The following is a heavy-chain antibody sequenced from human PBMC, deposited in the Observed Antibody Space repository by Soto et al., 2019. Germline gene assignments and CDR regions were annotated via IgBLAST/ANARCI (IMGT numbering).Heavy chain of an antibody. V-gene: IGHV1-69*02. D-gene: IGHD2-2*02. Sequence: QVQLVQSGAEVKKPGSSVKVSWKASGGTFSSYTSSWVRQAPGQRLEWMGRIIPILGIANYAQKFQGRVTITADKSTSTAYMELSSLRSEDTAVYYCAMEYCSSTSCYRDYWGQGTLVTVSS. J-gene: IGHJ4*02. CDR3: AMEYCSSTSCYRDY. CDR2: IIPILGIA. CDR1: GGTFSSYT.